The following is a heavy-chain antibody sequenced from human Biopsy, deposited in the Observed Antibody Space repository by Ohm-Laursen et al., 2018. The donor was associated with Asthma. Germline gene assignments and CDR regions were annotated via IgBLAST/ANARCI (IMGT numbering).Heavy chain of an antibody. CDR3: ARATSTWSQSGPHYFDH. CDR2: VHSTGST. V-gene: IGHV4-59*01. Sequence: TLSLTCTVSPGSINDYYWNWIRQFPGKGLEWIGYVHSTGSTRFNPPLKSRLTISVDTSVDQVSLKLTSVTAADTAVYYCARATSTWSQSGPHYFDHWGQGTLVTVSS. D-gene: IGHD6-13*01. CDR1: PGSINDYY. J-gene: IGHJ4*02.